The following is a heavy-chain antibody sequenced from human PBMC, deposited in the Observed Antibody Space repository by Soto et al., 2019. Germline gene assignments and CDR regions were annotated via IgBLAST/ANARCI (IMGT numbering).Heavy chain of an antibody. J-gene: IGHJ5*02. CDR3: ARISGVAALTWFDP. CDR2: IYYSGST. V-gene: IGHV4-59*08. Sequence: SETLSLTCTVSGVSISSYYWSWIRQPPGKGLEWIGYIYYSGSTNYNPSLKSRVTISVDTSKNQFSLKLRSVTAADTAVYYCARISGVAALTWFDPWAQGPLVTVSS. D-gene: IGHD3-3*01. CDR1: GVSISSYY.